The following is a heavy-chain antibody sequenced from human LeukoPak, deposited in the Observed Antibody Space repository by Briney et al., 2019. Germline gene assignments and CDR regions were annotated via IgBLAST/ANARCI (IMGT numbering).Heavy chain of an antibody. J-gene: IGHJ3*02. CDR2: IYSDNT. D-gene: IGHD3-9*01. Sequence: GGSLRLSCTVSGFTVSSNSMSWVRQAPGKGLEWVSFIYSDNTHYSDSVKVRFTISRDNSKNSLYLQMNSLRAEDTALYYCAKALAYDILTGYYVDAFDIWGQGTMVTVSS. V-gene: IGHV3-53*05. CDR3: AKALAYDILTGYYVDAFDI. CDR1: GFTVSSNS.